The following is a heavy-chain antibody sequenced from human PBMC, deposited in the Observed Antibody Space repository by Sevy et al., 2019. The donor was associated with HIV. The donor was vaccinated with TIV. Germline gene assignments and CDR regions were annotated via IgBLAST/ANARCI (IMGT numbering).Heavy chain of an antibody. V-gene: IGHV3-53*01. CDR1: GFTVNDIY. Sequence: GGSLRLSCAASGFTVNDIYINWVRQAPGKGLEWVSVMYSGGGTYYADSVKGRFTISRDDSKNTLYLQMSSLRVEDAAVYYCARDWGVGNYRAMDVWGPGTTVTVSS. J-gene: IGHJ6*02. D-gene: IGHD3-16*01. CDR3: ARDWGVGNYRAMDV. CDR2: MYSGGGT.